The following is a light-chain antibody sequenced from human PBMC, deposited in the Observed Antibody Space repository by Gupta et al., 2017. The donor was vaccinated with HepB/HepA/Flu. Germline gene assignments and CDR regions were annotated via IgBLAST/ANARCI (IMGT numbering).Light chain of an antibody. CDR3: QVWDSSSDHVV. Sequence: SYVLTQPPSVSVAPAETARLSCGGNNIGSKSVHWYQQKPGQAPVLVIYYDSDRHSGIPERFSGSNSGNTATLTISRVEAGDEADYYCQVWDSSSDHVVFGGGTKLTVL. CDR2: YDS. J-gene: IGLJ2*01. CDR1: NIGSKS. V-gene: IGLV3-21*04.